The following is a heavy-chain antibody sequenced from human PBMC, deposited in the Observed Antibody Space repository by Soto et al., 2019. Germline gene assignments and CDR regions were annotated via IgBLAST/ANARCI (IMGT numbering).Heavy chain of an antibody. J-gene: IGHJ4*02. CDR2: ISASGGST. D-gene: IGHD6-19*01. Sequence: GGSLRLSCAASGFTFSNYALSWVRQAPGKGLEWVSIISASGGSTFYADSVKGRCTISRDNSKNTLYLQMNNLRAEDTAVYYCAKHFDSGCPDYWGQGTRVTVSS. CDR3: AKHFDSGCPDY. V-gene: IGHV3-23*01. CDR1: GFTFSNYA.